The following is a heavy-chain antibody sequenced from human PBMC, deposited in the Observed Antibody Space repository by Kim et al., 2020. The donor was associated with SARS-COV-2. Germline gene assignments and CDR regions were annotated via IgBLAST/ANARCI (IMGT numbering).Heavy chain of an antibody. J-gene: IGHJ5*02. CDR1: GYTFDTCS. D-gene: IGHD3-10*01. V-gene: IGHV1-3*01. Sequence: ASVKVSCKASGYTFDTCSLYWLRQAPGQRFEWMGLINGGNGNTRYSQNFQGRGIFTVNTTATTAYMELTSLTFKDTAVYDCAREGAGSYNWLDPWGQGTL. CDR2: INGGNGNT. CDR3: AREGAGSYNWLDP.